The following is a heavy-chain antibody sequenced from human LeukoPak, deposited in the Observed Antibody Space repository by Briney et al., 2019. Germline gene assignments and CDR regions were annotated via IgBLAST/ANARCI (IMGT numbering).Heavy chain of an antibody. Sequence: GGSLRLSCAASGFTFSIYAMSWVRQAPGKGLEWVSTISGSGDVTYYADSEKGRFTISRDNSKNTLYLQMNSLRAEDTAVYYCAKEQLSSGSYFDYWGQGTLVTVSS. CDR2: ISGSGDVT. CDR1: GFTFSIYA. CDR3: AKEQLSSGSYFDY. V-gene: IGHV3-23*01. D-gene: IGHD6-19*01. J-gene: IGHJ4*02.